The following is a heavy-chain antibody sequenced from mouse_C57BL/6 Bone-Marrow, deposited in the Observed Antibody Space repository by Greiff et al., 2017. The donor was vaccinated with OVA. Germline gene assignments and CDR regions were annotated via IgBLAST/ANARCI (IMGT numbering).Heavy chain of an antibody. CDR1: GYTFTDYN. Sequence: EVQLQQSGPELVKPGASVKMSCKASGYTFTDYNMHWVKQSHGQSLEWIGYINPNNGGTSYNEKFKGKATLTVNKSSSTAYMELRSLTSEDAAVYYCAREYEGYPAWFAYWGKGTLVTVSA. V-gene: IGHV1-22*01. J-gene: IGHJ3*01. D-gene: IGHD2-3*01. CDR3: AREYEGYPAWFAY. CDR2: INPNNGGT.